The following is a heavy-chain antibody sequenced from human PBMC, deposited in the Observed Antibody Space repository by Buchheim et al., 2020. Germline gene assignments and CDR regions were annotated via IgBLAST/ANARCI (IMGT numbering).Heavy chain of an antibody. CDR2: IYYSGST. V-gene: IGHV4-39*01. J-gene: IGHJ4*02. CDR1: GGSISSSSYY. Sequence: QLQLQESGPGLVKPSETLSLTCTVSGGSISSSSYYWGWIRQPPGKGLEWIGSIYYSGSTYYNPSLKSRVTISVDTSKNQFSLKLSSVTAADTAVYYCASQPHYYGSSGLGYFDYWGQGTL. CDR3: ASQPHYYGSSGLGYFDY. D-gene: IGHD3-22*01.